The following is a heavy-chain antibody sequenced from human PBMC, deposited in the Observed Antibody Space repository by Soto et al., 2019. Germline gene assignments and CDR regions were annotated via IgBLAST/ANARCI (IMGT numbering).Heavy chain of an antibody. Sequence: TSETLSLTCAVYGKSLSGYYWSWIRQPPGKALEWIGEINHSGNTNYNPSLKSRVTISVDTSKNQLFLNLSSVTAADTAMYYCARHHVRGRTIAGAAEFWGQGTLVTSPQ. CDR2: INHSGNT. CDR1: GKSLSGYY. V-gene: IGHV4-34*01. D-gene: IGHD1-26*01. J-gene: IGHJ4*02. CDR3: ARHHVRGRTIAGAAEF.